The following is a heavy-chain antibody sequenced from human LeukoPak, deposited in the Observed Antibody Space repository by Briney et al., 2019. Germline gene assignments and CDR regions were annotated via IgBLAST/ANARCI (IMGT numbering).Heavy chain of an antibody. CDR2: ISTSSHLI. CDR3: ATAGSTTVASWFHY. D-gene: IGHD4-23*01. V-gene: IGHV3-48*02. Sequence: GGSLRLSCADSGFIFSTYSMVCVRQAPGKGLEWLSYISTSSHLIHYADSVKGRFTISRDNAQKSLYLQMNSLRDDDTAVYYCATAGSTTVASWFHYWGQGVLVTVSS. J-gene: IGHJ4*02. CDR1: GFIFSTYS.